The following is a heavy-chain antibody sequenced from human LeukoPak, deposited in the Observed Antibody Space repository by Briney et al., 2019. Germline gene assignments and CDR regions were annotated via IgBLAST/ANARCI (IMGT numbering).Heavy chain of an antibody. CDR3: ARDAYDFWSGYHVTYYYYYMDV. Sequence: GGSLRLSCAASGFTFSSYAMSWVRQAPGKGLEWVSAISGSGGSTYYADSVKGRFTISRDNSKNTLYLQMNSLRAEDTAVYYCARDAYDFWSGYHVTYYYYYMDVWGKGTTVTVSS. D-gene: IGHD3-3*01. CDR1: GFTFSSYA. V-gene: IGHV3-23*01. J-gene: IGHJ6*03. CDR2: ISGSGGST.